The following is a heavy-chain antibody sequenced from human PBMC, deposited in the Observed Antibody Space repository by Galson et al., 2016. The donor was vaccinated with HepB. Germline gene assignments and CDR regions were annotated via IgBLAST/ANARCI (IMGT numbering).Heavy chain of an antibody. CDR2: IRSKTYSGTR. D-gene: IGHD3/OR15-3a*01. J-gene: IGHJ6*02. Sequence: SLRLSCAASGFSFGDDGVSWFRQAPGKGLEWVASIRSKTYSGTREYAASVQGRFTISRDDYKSIAYLQMNSLKIEDTAVYFCTRALVTTGDWMYYGMDVWGQGTTVTVSS. V-gene: IGHV3-49*03. CDR3: TRALVTTGDWMYYGMDV. CDR1: GFSFGDDG.